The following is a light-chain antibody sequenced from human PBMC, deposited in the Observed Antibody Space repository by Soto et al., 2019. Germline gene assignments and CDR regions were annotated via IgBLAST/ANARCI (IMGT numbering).Light chain of an antibody. Sequence: ESTLTQSPGTLSLSLGDRATLSCRASQRVSSNFLAWYQQIPGQAPRLLIYGASSRATDIPDRFRGSGSGTEFTLTITRLEPEDFAVYYCQQYGYSPITFGQGTRLEIK. CDR2: GAS. CDR1: QRVSSNF. CDR3: QQYGYSPIT. J-gene: IGKJ5*01. V-gene: IGKV3-20*01.